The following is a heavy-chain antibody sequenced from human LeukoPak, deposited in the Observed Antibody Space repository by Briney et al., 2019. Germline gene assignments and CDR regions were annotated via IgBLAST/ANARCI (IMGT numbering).Heavy chain of an antibody. CDR2: ISGSGGST. D-gene: IGHD2-15*01. Sequence: GGSLRLSCAASGFTFNNYAMSWVRQAPGKGLEWVSAISGSGGSTYYADSVKGRFTISRDNSKNTLYLQMNSLRAEDTAVYYCASDGCSGGSCYSGYLYYFDYWGQGTLVTVSS. J-gene: IGHJ4*02. V-gene: IGHV3-23*01. CDR1: GFTFNNYA. CDR3: ASDGCSGGSCYSGYLYYFDY.